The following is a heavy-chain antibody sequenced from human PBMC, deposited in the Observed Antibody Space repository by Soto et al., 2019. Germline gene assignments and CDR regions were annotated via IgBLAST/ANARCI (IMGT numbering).Heavy chain of an antibody. CDR1: GFTFSSYG. Sequence: QVQLVESGGGVVQPGRSLRLSCAASGFTFSSYGMHWVRQAPGKGLEWVAVIWYDGSNKYYADSVKGRFTISRDNSKNTLYLQMNSLRAEDTAMYYCARGQSGSFDAFDIWGQGTMVTVSS. D-gene: IGHD1-26*01. CDR2: IWYDGSNK. V-gene: IGHV3-33*01. CDR3: ARGQSGSFDAFDI. J-gene: IGHJ3*02.